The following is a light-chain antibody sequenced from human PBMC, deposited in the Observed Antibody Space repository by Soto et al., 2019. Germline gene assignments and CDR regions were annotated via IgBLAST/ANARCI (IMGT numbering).Light chain of an antibody. J-gene: IGLJ1*01. CDR1: SSDVGGYNY. Sequence: QSVLTQPASVSGSPGQSITISCTGTSSDVGGYNYVSWYQQHPRKAPKLIIYEVTNRPSGISNRFSGSKSGNTASLTITGLQAEDEADYYCSSFISTSTLPYVFGTGTKVTV. CDR3: SSFISTSTLPYV. V-gene: IGLV2-14*01. CDR2: EVT.